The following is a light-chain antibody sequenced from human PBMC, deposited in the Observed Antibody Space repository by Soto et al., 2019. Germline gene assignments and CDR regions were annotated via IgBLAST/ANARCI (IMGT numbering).Light chain of an antibody. CDR1: NSDVGGYNY. Sequence: QSVLTQPASVSGSPGQSVTISCTGTNSDVGGYNYVSWYQQHPGKAPKLMIHDVTHRPSGVSNRFSGSKSGNTASLTISGLQAEDEADYYCSSYTSSSTWVFGGGTKLTVL. V-gene: IGLV2-14*03. J-gene: IGLJ3*02. CDR2: DVT. CDR3: SSYTSSSTWV.